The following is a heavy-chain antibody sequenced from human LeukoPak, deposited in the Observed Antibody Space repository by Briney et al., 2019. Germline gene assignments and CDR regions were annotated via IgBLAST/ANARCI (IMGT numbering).Heavy chain of an antibody. D-gene: IGHD3-16*02. CDR1: GFTFSSYG. Sequence: PGGSLRLSCAASGFTFSSYGMHWVRQAPGKGLEWVAFIRYDGSNKYYADSVKGRFTISRDNSKNTLYLQMNSQRAEDTAVYYCARVARTTLSYFFFDYWGQGTLVTVSS. J-gene: IGHJ4*02. CDR2: IRYDGSNK. V-gene: IGHV3-30*02. CDR3: ARVARTTLSYFFFDY.